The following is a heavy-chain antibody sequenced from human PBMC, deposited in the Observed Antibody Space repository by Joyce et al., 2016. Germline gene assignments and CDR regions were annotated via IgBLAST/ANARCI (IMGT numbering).Heavy chain of an antibody. J-gene: IGHJ5*02. V-gene: IGHV1-46*02. CDR2: INPSGGST. CDR1: GYNLNSSY. CDR3: ARDLPHNWFDP. Sequence: QVQLVQSGAEVKKPGASVKVACKASGYNLNSSYINWVRHAPGQGLEWMGLINPSGGSTNYAKKFQGRVTMTRDTSTSTVYMDLSSLGSEDTAVYYCARDLPHNWFDPWGQGTLVTVSS. D-gene: IGHD1-14*01.